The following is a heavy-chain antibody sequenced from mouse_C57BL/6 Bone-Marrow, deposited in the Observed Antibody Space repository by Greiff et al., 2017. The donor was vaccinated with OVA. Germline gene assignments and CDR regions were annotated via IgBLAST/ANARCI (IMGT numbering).Heavy chain of an antibody. D-gene: IGHD2-3*01. CDR1: GYTFTDHY. CDR2: IYPGSGNT. Sequence: VKLLESGAEVVRPGASVKLSCKASGYTFTDHYINWVKQRPGQGLEWIARIYPGSGNTYYNEKFKGKATLTADKSSNTAYMQLSSLTSEDSAVYFCARDDGYFFEYWGQGTTLTVSS. V-gene: IGHV1-76*01. CDR3: ARDDGYFFEY. J-gene: IGHJ2*01.